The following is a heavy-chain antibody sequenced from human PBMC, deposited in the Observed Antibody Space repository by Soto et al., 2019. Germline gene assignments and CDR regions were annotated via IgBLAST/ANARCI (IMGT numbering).Heavy chain of an antibody. Sequence: NPSETLSLTCTVSSGSISSGDHYWSWVRQPPGKGLEWIAYIYYRGTTYYNPSLKSRVTMSVDTSKNQFSLSLNSVTAADTAVYYCATYYDSSGPSFDYWGQGTLVTVSS. D-gene: IGHD3-22*01. CDR3: ATYYDSSGPSFDY. V-gene: IGHV4-30-4*01. CDR1: SGSISSGDHY. J-gene: IGHJ4*02. CDR2: IYYRGTT.